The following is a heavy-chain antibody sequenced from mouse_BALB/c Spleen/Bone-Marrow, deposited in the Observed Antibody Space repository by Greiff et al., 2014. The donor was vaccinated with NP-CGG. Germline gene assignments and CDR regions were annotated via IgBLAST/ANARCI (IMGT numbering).Heavy chain of an antibody. V-gene: IGHV4-1*02. Sequence: VQLQQSGGGLVQPGGSLKLSCAASGFDFSGYWMTWVRQAPGKVLEWIGEINPDSRTINYKPSLKEKFIMSRDNAKNTLYLQMSKVRSEDTALYYCARNGYYGWMTYWGQGTLVTVSA. CDR1: GFDFSGYW. J-gene: IGHJ3*01. CDR2: INPDSRTI. D-gene: IGHD1-2*01. CDR3: ARNGYYGWMTY.